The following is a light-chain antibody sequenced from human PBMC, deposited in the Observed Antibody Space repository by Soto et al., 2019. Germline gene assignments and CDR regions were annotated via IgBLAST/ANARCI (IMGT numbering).Light chain of an antibody. CDR1: SSDVGGYNY. Sequence: QSALTQPASVSGSPGQSITISCTGTSSDVGGYNYVSWYQQHPGNAPKLMIYDVSNRPSGVSNRFSGSKSGNTASLTISGLQAEDEADYYCSSYTSSSTLGVFGGGTKPTVL. CDR3: SSYTSSSTLGV. CDR2: DVS. V-gene: IGLV2-14*01. J-gene: IGLJ2*01.